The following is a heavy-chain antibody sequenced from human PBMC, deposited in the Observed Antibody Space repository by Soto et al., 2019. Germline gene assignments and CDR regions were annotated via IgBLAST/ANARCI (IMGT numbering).Heavy chain of an antibody. Sequence: QVQLVQSGAEVKKPGASVKVSCKASGYTFTSYGFSSVRQAPGQGLESMGWINAYNGDTNYAQNLQGRVTMTTDTSTHTAYMELRSLRSDDTAVYYCARMGDVPYYYSGMDVWGQGTTVTVSS. CDR1: GYTFTSYG. V-gene: IGHV1-18*01. J-gene: IGHJ6*02. CDR3: ARMGDVPYYYSGMDV. D-gene: IGHD3-16*01. CDR2: INAYNGDT.